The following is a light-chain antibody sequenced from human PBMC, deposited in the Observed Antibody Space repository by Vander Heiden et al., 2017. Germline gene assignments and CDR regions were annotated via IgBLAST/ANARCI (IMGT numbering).Light chain of an antibody. J-gene: IGKJ1*01. V-gene: IGKV1-9*01. Sequence: DIQLTQSPSFLSASVGDRVTITCRASQGISSYLAWYQQNSGKAPKLLIYAASALQSAVPSRFSGSGSGRDFPLTIISLPPEDFATYYCQQLDSYPQTFGQGTKVEIK. CDR1: QGISSY. CDR2: AAS. CDR3: QQLDSYPQT.